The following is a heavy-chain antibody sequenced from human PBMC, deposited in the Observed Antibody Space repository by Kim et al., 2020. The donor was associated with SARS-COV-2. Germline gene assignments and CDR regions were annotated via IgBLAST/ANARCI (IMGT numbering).Heavy chain of an antibody. CDR3: AKEFLTYYDYVWGSYRASPGSGAFDI. V-gene: IGHV3-23*01. J-gene: IGHJ3*02. Sequence: GGSLRLSCAASGFTFSSYAMSWVRQAPGKGLEWVSAISGSGGSTYYADSVKGRFTISRDNSKNTLYLQMNSLRAEDTAVYYCAKEFLTYYDYVWGSYRASPGSGAFDIWGQGTMVTVSS. CDR2: ISGSGGST. D-gene: IGHD3-16*01. CDR1: GFTFSSYA.